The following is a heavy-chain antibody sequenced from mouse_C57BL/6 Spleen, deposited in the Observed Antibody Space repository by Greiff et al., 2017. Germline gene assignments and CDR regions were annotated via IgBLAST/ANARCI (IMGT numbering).Heavy chain of an antibody. CDR3: ERGVCYYGSSSPAWCAD. J-gene: IGHJ3*01. CDR1: GYTFTSYW. Sequence: VQLQQPGAELVKPGASVKLSCKASGYTFTSYWMHWVKQRPGQGLEWIGMIHPNSGSTNYNEKFKSKATLTVDKSSSTAYMQLSSLTSEDSAVXCCERGVCYYGSSSPAWCADWGQGTLVTVSA. V-gene: IGHV1-64*01. CDR2: IHPNSGST. D-gene: IGHD1-1*01.